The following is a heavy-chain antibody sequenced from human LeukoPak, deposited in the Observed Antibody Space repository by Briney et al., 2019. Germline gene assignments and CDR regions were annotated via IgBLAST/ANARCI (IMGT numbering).Heavy chain of an antibody. CDR1: GFTFSSCG. J-gene: IGHJ6*03. Sequence: GGSLRLSCEASGFTFSSCGMHWVRQAPGKGLEWVAFIRYDGSNKYYADSVKGRFTISRDNSKNTLYLHVNSLRPEDTAVYYCAKGGGYEAQYYYYYMDVWGKGTTVTISS. CDR3: AKGGGYEAQYYYYYMDV. CDR2: IRYDGSNK. V-gene: IGHV3-30*02. D-gene: IGHD5-12*01.